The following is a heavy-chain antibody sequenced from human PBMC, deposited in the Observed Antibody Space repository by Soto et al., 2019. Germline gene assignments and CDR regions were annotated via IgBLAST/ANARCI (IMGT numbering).Heavy chain of an antibody. CDR1: GYTFTSYG. J-gene: IGHJ6*02. D-gene: IGHD5-18*01. CDR2: ISAYNGNT. Sequence: GASVKVSCKASGYTFTSYGISWVRQAPGQGLEWMGWISAYNGNTNYAQKLQGRVTMTTDTSTSTAYMELRSLRSDDTAVYYCAREFAVDTVIYYGMDVWGQGTTVTVSS. V-gene: IGHV1-18*01. CDR3: AREFAVDTVIYYGMDV.